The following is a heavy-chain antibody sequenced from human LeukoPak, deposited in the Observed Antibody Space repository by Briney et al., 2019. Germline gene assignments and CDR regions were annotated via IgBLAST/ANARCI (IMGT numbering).Heavy chain of an antibody. D-gene: IGHD2-2*01. J-gene: IGHJ6*03. V-gene: IGHV4-59*08. CDR1: GGSISSYY. Sequence: SETLSLTCTVSGGSISSYYWSWIRQPPGKGLEWIGYIYYSGSTNYNPSLKSRVTISVDTSKNQFSLKLSSVTAADTAVYYCARAPGYCSTTSCEYYYYMDVWGKGTTVTVSS. CDR2: IYYSGST. CDR3: ARAPGYCSTTSCEYYYYMDV.